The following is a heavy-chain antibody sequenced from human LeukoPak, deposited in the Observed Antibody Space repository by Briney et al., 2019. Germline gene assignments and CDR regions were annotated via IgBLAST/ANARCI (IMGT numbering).Heavy chain of an antibody. CDR3: ATTGQLSY. J-gene: IGHJ4*02. D-gene: IGHD4-17*01. CDR2: IKHDGSDK. CDR1: RFTLSNYW. V-gene: IGHV3-7*05. Sequence: GGSLRLSRVAPRFTLSNYWMTWVRQAPGKGLEWVANIKHDGSDKYYVDSVKDQFTISRDNAKNSLYLQMNSLRAEDTAVYYCATTGQLSYWGQGTLVTVSS.